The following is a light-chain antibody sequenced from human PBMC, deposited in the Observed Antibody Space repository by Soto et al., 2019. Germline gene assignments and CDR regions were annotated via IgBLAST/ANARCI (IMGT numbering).Light chain of an antibody. CDR2: GTS. CDR1: QNIRGF. Sequence: DIVMTQSPFALSASVGDRVTITCRASQNIRGFLHWYQQKPGKAPKLLIYGTSNLESGVPSRFGGSGSGTDFTLTISGLQLEDFSTYYCQQSFSNYFTFGGGTQVDIK. J-gene: IGKJ4*01. V-gene: IGKV1-39*01. CDR3: QQSFSNYFT.